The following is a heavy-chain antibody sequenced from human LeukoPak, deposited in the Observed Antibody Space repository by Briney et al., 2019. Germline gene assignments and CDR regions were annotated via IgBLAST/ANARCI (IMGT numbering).Heavy chain of an antibody. D-gene: IGHD6-13*01. CDR2: IYYSGST. V-gene: IGHV4-39*01. CDR1: GASISSTSYY. Sequence: SDTLSLTCTVSGASISSTSYYWGWIRQPPGKGLEWIGSIYYSGSTYYNPTLKSRVTISVDTSKNQFSLKLSSVTAADTAVYYCARLRFVAAAAIDYWGQGTLVTVSS. CDR3: ARLRFVAAAAIDY. J-gene: IGHJ4*02.